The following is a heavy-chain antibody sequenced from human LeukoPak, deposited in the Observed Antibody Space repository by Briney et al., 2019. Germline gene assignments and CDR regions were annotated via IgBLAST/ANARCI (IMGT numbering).Heavy chain of an antibody. CDR3: AKDPVSRTEPDAFDI. CDR2: ITRDGYST. Sequence: GGSLRLSCATSGFSLADYTLHWVRQVPGKAMEWLSLITRDGYSTFYADSVKGRFTISRDNSKNTLYLQMNSLRAEDTAVYYCAKDPVSRTEPDAFDIWGQGTMVTVSS. D-gene: IGHD1/OR15-1a*01. CDR1: GFSLADYT. J-gene: IGHJ3*02. V-gene: IGHV3-43*01.